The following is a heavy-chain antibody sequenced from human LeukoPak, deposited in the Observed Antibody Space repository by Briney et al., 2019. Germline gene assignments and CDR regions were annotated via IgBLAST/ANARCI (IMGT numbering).Heavy chain of an antibody. Sequence: PGGSLRLSCAASGFTFSSYAMSWVRQAPGKGLEWVSGISGSAGSTYYANSVKGRFTTSRDNSKNTLYLQMNSLRAEDTAVYYCAKDRLGYCSGGHCSTNVLFDVWGQGTLVTVSS. CDR1: GFTFSSYA. J-gene: IGHJ4*02. V-gene: IGHV3-23*01. CDR2: ISGSAGST. D-gene: IGHD2-15*01. CDR3: AKDRLGYCSGGHCSTNVLFDV.